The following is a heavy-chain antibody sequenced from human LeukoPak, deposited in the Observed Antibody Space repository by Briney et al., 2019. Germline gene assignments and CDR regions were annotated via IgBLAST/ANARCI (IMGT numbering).Heavy chain of an antibody. CDR3: AKGDLLDGDGYNYSFDY. Sequence: GGSLRLSCEASGFTFSTYAMHWVRQAPGKGLEWVSAISGSGGSTYYADSVKGRFTISRDNSKNTLYLQMNSLRAEDTAVYYCAKGDLLDGDGYNYSFDYWGQGTLVTVSS. D-gene: IGHD5-24*01. V-gene: IGHV3-23*01. CDR2: ISGSGGST. CDR1: GFTFSTYA. J-gene: IGHJ4*02.